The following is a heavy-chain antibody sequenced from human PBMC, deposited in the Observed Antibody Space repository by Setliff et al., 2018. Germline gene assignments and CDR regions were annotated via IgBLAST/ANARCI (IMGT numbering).Heavy chain of an antibody. CDR3: TYASKEHAFDF. CDR2: TRNKVSGYIT. Sequence: GGSLRLSCATSGFTLSDYSMDWVRQAPGKGLEWVGRTRNKVSGYITEYAASVKGRFTISRDDSKNSVFLQMNSLKTEDTAVYYCTYASKEHAFDFWGQGTMVTVSS. D-gene: IGHD1-26*01. J-gene: IGHJ3*01. CDR1: GFTLSDYS. V-gene: IGHV3-72*01.